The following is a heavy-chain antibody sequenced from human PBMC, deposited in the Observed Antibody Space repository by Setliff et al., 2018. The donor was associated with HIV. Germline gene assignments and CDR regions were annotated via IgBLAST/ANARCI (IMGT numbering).Heavy chain of an antibody. CDR3: AKEGGYCSSVSCYEADH. CDR1: GFTLGSYW. Sequence: GGSLRLSCVASGFTLGSYWMNWVRQAPGKGLEWVGLIYTSSDYMHYADSVRGRFTISRDDAKSSLYLHMNSLRAEDTAVYYCAKEGGYCSSVSCYEADHWGQGTLVTVSS. CDR2: IYTSSDYM. J-gene: IGHJ5*02. D-gene: IGHD2-2*01. V-gene: IGHV3-21*01.